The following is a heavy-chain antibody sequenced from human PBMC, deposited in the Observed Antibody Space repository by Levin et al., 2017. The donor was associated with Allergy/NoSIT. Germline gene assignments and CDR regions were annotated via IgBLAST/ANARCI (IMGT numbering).Heavy chain of an antibody. D-gene: IGHD1-1*01. Sequence: NPGGSLRLSCTGSGFTFGDHALIWFRQAPGKGLEWVGSISSKRYGGTSEYAASVKGRFSISRDDSKSIAYLQMNSLKAEDTAIYYCARRPRNDYGLPFEYWGQGTVVTVSS. J-gene: IGHJ4*02. CDR3: ARRPRNDYGLPFEY. CDR1: GFTFGDHA. CDR2: ISSKRYGGTS. V-gene: IGHV3-49*05.